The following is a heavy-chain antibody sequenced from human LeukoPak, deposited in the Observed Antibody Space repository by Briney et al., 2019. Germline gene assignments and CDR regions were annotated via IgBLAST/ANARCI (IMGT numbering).Heavy chain of an antibody. Sequence: PSETLSLTCAVYGGSFSGYYWSWIRRPPGKGLEWIGEINHSGSTNYNPSLKSRVTISVDTSKNQFSLKLSSVTAADTAVYYCARIAAVRYYYYYYGMDVWGQGTTVTVSS. CDR1: GGSFSGYY. CDR3: ARIAAVRYYYYYYGMDV. D-gene: IGHD6-13*01. CDR2: INHSGST. J-gene: IGHJ6*02. V-gene: IGHV4-34*01.